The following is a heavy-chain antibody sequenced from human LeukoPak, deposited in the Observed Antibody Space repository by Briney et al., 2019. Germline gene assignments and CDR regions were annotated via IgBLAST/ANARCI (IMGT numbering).Heavy chain of an antibody. CDR3: AREGKQQLVPRY. V-gene: IGHV4-30-4*01. CDR1: GGSISSGDYY. J-gene: IGHJ4*02. D-gene: IGHD6-13*01. Sequence: PSETLSLTCTVSGGSISSGDYYWSWIRQPPGKGLEWTGYIYYSGSTYYNPSLKSRVTISVDTSKNQFSLKLSSVTAADTAVYYCAREGKQQLVPRYWGQGTLVTVSS. CDR2: IYYSGST.